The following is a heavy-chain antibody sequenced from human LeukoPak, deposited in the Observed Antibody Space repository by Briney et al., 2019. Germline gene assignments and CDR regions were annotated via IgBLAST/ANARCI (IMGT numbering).Heavy chain of an antibody. CDR3: ARHETIFYYMDV. CDR1: GYTFTSYG. Sequence: ASVKVSCKASGYTFTSYGIGWVRQAPGQGLEWMGWISAYNGNTNYAQKLQGRVTMTTDTSTSTAYMELRSLRSDDTAVYYCARHETIFYYMDVWGKGTTVTVSS. V-gene: IGHV1-18*01. D-gene: IGHD3-3*01. CDR2: ISAYNGNT. J-gene: IGHJ6*03.